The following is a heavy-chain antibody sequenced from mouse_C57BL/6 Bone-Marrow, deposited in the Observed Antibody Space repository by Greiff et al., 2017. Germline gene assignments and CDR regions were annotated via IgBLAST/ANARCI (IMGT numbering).Heavy chain of an antibody. V-gene: IGHV5-16*01. CDR1: GFTFSDYY. D-gene: IGHD2-1*01. CDR2: ISYGGSST. CDR3: ARGTTIWSFDF. J-gene: IGHJ1*01. Sequence: QLVESEAGLVQPGRSLKLSCTASGFTFSDYYMDWVRQVPEKGLEWVANISYGGSSTYYLDSLKSRFIISSASANHLLFLLLRSLTSDDTASYCCARGTTIWSFDFWGPGTSVTVSS.